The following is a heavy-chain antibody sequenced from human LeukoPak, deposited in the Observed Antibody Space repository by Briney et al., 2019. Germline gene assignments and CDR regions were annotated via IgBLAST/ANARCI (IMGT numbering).Heavy chain of an antibody. CDR3: ARPLYSSGWSTQIDY. CDR1: GGAISSSRYY. CDR2: IYYSGST. Sequence: PSETLSLTCTVSGGAISSSRYYWGWIRQPPGKGLEWVGSIYYSGSTYYNPSLKSRVTISVDTSKNQFSLKLSSVTAADTAVYYCARPLYSSGWSTQIDYWGQGTLVTVSS. J-gene: IGHJ4*02. D-gene: IGHD6-19*01. V-gene: IGHV4-39*01.